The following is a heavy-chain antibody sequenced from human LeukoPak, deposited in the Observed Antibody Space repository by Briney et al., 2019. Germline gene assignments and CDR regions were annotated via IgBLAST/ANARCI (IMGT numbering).Heavy chain of an antibody. CDR1: GYSFTDYY. CDR2: INPNSDGT. CDR3: ARADRLDGGPYLIGP. J-gene: IGHJ5*02. Sequence: ASVKVSCKTSGYSFTDYYVHWVRQAPGQGLEWMGWINPNSDGTSSAQKFQGRVTMTRDTSITTVYMEVSWLTSDDTAIYYCARADRLDGGPYLIGPWGQGTLVTVSS. V-gene: IGHV1-2*02. D-gene: IGHD2-21*01.